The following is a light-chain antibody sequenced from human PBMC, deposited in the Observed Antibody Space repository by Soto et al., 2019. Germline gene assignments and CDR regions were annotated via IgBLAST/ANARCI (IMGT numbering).Light chain of an antibody. CDR1: QGIVRN. CDR2: TAS. CDR3: HQSHSSPLS. Sequence: DIQLTQSPSFLSASVGDRVTITCRASQGIVRNLNWYQQKPGKAPELLIYTASNLESGVPSRFSGSGSGTDFALTISSLQPEDSAVYYCHQSHSSPLSFGGGTKVDIK. V-gene: IGKV1-39*01. J-gene: IGKJ4*01.